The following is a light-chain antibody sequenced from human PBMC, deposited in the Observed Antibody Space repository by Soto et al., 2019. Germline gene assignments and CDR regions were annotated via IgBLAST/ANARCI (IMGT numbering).Light chain of an antibody. CDR2: GAS. J-gene: IGKJ1*01. CDR1: QTLTTNN. Sequence: EIVLTQSPGTLSLSPGERATLSCRASQTLTTNNLAWYQQKAGQAPRLLIYGASSRAAGIPDRFSGSGSGKDFTLTISRLEPGDFAVYYCQQYGNSPRTFGQGT. V-gene: IGKV3-20*01. CDR3: QQYGNSPRT.